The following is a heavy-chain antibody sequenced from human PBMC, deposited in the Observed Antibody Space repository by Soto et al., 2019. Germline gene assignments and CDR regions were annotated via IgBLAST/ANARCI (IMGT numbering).Heavy chain of an antibody. Sequence: SETLSLTCAVSGGSISSSNWWSWVRQPPGKGLEWIGEIYHSGSTNYNPSLKSRVTISVDKSKNQFSLKLSSVTAADTAVYYCARVGYSYGSYYYYGMDVWGQGATVTVSS. CDR3: ARVGYSYGSYYYYGMDV. D-gene: IGHD5-18*01. CDR1: GGSISSSNW. V-gene: IGHV4-4*02. J-gene: IGHJ6*02. CDR2: IYHSGST.